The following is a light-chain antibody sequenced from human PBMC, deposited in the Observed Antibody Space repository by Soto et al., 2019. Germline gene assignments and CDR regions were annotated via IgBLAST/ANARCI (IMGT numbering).Light chain of an antibody. V-gene: IGKV1-33*01. J-gene: IGKJ4*01. CDR3: QQYDNLSAVS. CDR2: DAS. CDR1: QDISNY. Sequence: DIQMTQSPSSLSASVGDRVTITCQASQDISNYLNWYQQKPGKAPKLLIYDASNLETGVPSRFSGSGSGTDFTFTISSLPPEDIETYYCQQYDNLSAVSFGGGTRVEIK.